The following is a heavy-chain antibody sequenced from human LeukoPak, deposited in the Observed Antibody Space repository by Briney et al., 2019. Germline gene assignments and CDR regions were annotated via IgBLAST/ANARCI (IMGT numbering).Heavy chain of an antibody. CDR1: GFSFSNYA. D-gene: IGHD3-10*01. CDR2: LGDSGGSR. V-gene: IGHV3-23*01. J-gene: IGHJ6*03. CDR3: AERRGQIYYNYYMHV. Sequence: GGSLRLSCAASGFSFSNYAMTWVRQPPGKGLEWVSTLGDSGGSRYYAYSVKGRFTMSRDNSNNMLYLQMKSRRAEDTAVYYCAERRGQIYYNYYMHVWGKGTTVTVS.